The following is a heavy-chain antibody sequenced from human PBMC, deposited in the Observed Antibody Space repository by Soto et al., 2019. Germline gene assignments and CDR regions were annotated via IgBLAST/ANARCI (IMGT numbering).Heavy chain of an antibody. J-gene: IGHJ6*03. Sequence: GGSLRLSCAASGFSITNHAMNWVRQAPGKGLEWVSVISGSGDTSYADSVKGRITISRDNSKNTVYLQMNSLRAEDTAVYYCASGTYGSGSYSLIFPYYYYMDVWGKGTTVTVSS. CDR1: GFSITNHA. CDR3: ASGTYGSGSYSLIFPYYYYMDV. V-gene: IGHV3-23*01. CDR2: ISGSGDT. D-gene: IGHD3-10*01.